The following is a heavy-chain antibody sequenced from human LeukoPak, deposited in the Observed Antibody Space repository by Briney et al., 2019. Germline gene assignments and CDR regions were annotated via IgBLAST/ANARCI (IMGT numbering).Heavy chain of an antibody. CDR3: VKDISTSGGGYYAMDV. J-gene: IGHJ6*02. CDR2: VSWNSGTI. CDR1: GFTFDDYA. D-gene: IGHD1-1*01. Sequence: GGSLRLSCAASGFTFDDYAMHWVRQAPGQGLEWVSGVSWNSGTIGYADSAKGRFTISRDNAKNSLYLQMNSLRPEDTALYYCVKDISTSGGGYYAMDVWGQGTTVTVSS. V-gene: IGHV3-9*01.